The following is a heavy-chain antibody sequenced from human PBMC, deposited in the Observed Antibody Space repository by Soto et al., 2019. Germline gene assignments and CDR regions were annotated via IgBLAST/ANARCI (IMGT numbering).Heavy chain of an antibody. CDR2: IYWDDDK. D-gene: IGHD1-26*01. Sequence: GSGPTLVNPTQTLTLTCTFSGFSLSTSGVGVGWIRQPPGKALEWLGHIYWDDDKRFSPSLRSRLTITKDTSKNQVVLTMTNMDPVDAATYYCARNFRLGERFYFDNWGQGTLVTVSS. CDR1: GFSLSTSGVG. CDR3: ARNFRLGERFYFDN. J-gene: IGHJ4*02. V-gene: IGHV2-5*02.